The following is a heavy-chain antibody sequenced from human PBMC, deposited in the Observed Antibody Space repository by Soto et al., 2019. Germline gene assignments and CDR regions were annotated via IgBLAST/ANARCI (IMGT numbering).Heavy chain of an antibody. D-gene: IGHD6-19*01. V-gene: IGHV3-23*01. CDR3: ARRSSGWYFDY. CDR2: ISGSGGST. J-gene: IGHJ4*02. Sequence: EVQLLESGGGLVQPGGSRRLSCAASGFTFSSYAMNWVRQAPGKGLEWVSVISGSGGSTYYADSVKGRFTISRGNSKNTLYLQMNSLRAEDTAVYYCARRSSGWYFDYWGQGTLVTVSS. CDR1: GFTFSSYA.